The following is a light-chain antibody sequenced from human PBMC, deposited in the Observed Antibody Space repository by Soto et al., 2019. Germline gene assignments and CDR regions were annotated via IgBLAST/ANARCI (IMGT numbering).Light chain of an antibody. CDR3: MQALQAPLT. CDR1: QILLYSNGYNY. J-gene: IGKJ1*01. V-gene: IGKV2-28*01. Sequence: DVVMTQSPLSLPVAPGEPSSISFSSIQILLYSNGYNYLDWYVQKPGQSPQLLIYLGSYRASGVPDRLSGSGSGTDFTLEISRVEAEDVGVYYCMQALQAPLTFGQGTKVDIK. CDR2: LGS.